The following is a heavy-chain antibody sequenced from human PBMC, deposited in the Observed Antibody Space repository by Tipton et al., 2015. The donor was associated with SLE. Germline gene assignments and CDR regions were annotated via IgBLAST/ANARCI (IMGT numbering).Heavy chain of an antibody. CDR2: VYHSGSA. D-gene: IGHD2-21*01. CDR3: ARHHSVSCGSENWFDP. J-gene: IGHJ5*02. Sequence: WIRQPPGKGLEWLGSVYHSGSAYYNPSLESRLTMSVDTTKNQFSLRLTSVTATDTAVYYCARHHSVSCGSENWFDPWGQGALVTLSS. V-gene: IGHV4-39*01.